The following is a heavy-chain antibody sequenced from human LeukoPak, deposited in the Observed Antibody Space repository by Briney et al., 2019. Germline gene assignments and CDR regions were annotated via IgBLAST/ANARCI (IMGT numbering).Heavy chain of an antibody. CDR3: ARLEGSQAGYFDY. Sequence: PSETLSLTCTVSGGSISGYYWIWIRQPPGKGLEWIGYIFYSGSTNYNPSLKSRVTISVDTSKNQFSLKLSSVTAADTALYYCARLEGSQAGYFDYWGQGSLVTMSS. D-gene: IGHD3-10*01. J-gene: IGHJ4*02. CDR2: IFYSGST. CDR1: GGSISGYY. V-gene: IGHV4-59*08.